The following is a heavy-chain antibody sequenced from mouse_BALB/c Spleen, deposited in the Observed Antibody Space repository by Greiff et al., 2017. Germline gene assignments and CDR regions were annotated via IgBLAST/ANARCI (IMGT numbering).Heavy chain of an antibody. CDR1: GYSFTGYF. J-gene: IGHJ1*01. D-gene: IGHD3-3*01. CDR2: INPYNGDT. Sequence: VQLQQSGPELVKPGASVKISCKASGYSFTGYFMNWVMQSHGKSLEWIGRINPYNGDTFYNQKFKGKATLTVDKSSSTAHMELRSMASEDSAVYYCARGGHWYFDVWGAGTTVTVSS. V-gene: IGHV1-20*02. CDR3: ARGGHWYFDV.